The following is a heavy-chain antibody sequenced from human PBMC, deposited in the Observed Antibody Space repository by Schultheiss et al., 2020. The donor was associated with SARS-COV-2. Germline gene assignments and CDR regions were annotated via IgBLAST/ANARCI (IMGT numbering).Heavy chain of an antibody. V-gene: IGHV3-21*04. CDR1: GGSISSSN. CDR3: TSGTF. CDR2: ISSSSSYI. J-gene: IGHJ4*02. Sequence: LSLTCAVSGGSISSSNWWSWVRQAPGKGLEWVSSISSSSSYIYYADSVKGRFTISRQNAKNSLDLQVSSLRVEDTAVYYCTSGTFWGQGTLVTVSS. D-gene: IGHD1-1*01.